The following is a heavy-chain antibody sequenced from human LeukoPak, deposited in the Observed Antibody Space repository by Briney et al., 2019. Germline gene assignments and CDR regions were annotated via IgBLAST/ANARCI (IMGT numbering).Heavy chain of an antibody. D-gene: IGHD3-10*01. CDR2: TYYRSKWYI. V-gene: IGHV6-1*01. Sequence: SQTLSLTCAISGDSVSSNSAGWNWIRQSPSRGLEWLGRTYYRSKWYIDYATSVISRISINPDTSNNQFSLQLNSVTPEDTAVYYCTGGGLVRGLVSWFDPWGQGTLVTVSS. CDR1: GDSVSSNSAG. CDR3: TGGGLVRGLVSWFDP. J-gene: IGHJ5*02.